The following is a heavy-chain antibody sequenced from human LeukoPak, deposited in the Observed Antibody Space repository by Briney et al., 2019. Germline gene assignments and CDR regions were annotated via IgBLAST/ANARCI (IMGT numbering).Heavy chain of an antibody. Sequence: GASVKVSCTASGYTFTGYFLRWVRQAPGQGLEWMGWINPNSGGTTYSQKFQGRVTMTRDTSLSTAYMELSRLTSDDTAVYFCAREGPVSSTSDYYYGMDVWGQGTTVTVSS. V-gene: IGHV1-2*02. J-gene: IGHJ6*02. D-gene: IGHD6-13*01. CDR2: INPNSGGT. CDR1: GYTFTGYF. CDR3: AREGPVSSTSDYYYGMDV.